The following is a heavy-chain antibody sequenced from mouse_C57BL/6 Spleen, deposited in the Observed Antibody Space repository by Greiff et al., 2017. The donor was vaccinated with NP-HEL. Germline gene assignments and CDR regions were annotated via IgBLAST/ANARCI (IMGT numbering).Heavy chain of an antibody. Sequence: QPMASGGGLVKPGGFLKPSCAVSGFTFSSYAMSWVRQTPEKRPEWVATICDGGSYTYYPANVKGRFTISRDNANNNLYLQMSHLKSKDTTMYYCAREGEHYYGNSFWYFAVWGTGTTVTVSS. J-gene: IGHJ1*03. CDR2: ICDGGSYT. CDR1: GFTFSSYA. D-gene: IGHD1-1*01. V-gene: IGHV5-4*01. CDR3: AREGEHYYGNSFWYFAV.